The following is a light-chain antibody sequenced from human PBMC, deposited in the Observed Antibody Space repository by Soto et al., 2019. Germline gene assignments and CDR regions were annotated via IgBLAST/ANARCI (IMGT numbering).Light chain of an antibody. Sequence: QSALTQPASVYGSPGQSITISCTGTSSDVGNYNLVSWYQQHPGKAPKLMIYEGSKRPSGLSNRFSGSKSGNTASLTISGLQAEDEADYYCCSYATSSTYVFGTGTKVTVL. J-gene: IGLJ1*01. V-gene: IGLV2-23*01. CDR2: EGS. CDR1: SSDVGNYNL. CDR3: CSYATSSTYV.